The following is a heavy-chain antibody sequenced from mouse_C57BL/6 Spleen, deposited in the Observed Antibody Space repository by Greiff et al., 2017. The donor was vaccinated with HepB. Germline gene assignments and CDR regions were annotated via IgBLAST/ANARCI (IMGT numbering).Heavy chain of an antibody. CDR1: GFNIKDDY. V-gene: IGHV14-4*01. D-gene: IGHD3-3*01. J-gene: IGHJ3*01. Sequence: VQLKDSGAELVRPGASVKLSCTASGFNIKDDYMHWVKQRPEQGLEWIGWIDPENGDTEYASKFQGKATITADTSSNTAYLQLSSLTSEDTAVYYCTTGQLKACFAYWGQGTLVTVSA. CDR2: IDPENGDT. CDR3: TTGQLKACFAY.